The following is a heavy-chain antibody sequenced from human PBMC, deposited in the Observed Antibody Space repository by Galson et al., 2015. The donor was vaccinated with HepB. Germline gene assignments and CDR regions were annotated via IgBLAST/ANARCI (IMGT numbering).Heavy chain of an antibody. CDR2: ISYDGSNK. D-gene: IGHD2-21*01. Sequence: SLRLSCAASGFTFSSYGMHWVRQAPGKGLEWVAVISYDGSNKYYADSVKGRFTISRDNSKNTLYLQMNSLRAEDTAVYYCAKDFRVRGDLLSGGFDYWGQGTLVTVSS. V-gene: IGHV3-30*18. J-gene: IGHJ4*02. CDR3: AKDFRVRGDLLSGGFDY. CDR1: GFTFSSYG.